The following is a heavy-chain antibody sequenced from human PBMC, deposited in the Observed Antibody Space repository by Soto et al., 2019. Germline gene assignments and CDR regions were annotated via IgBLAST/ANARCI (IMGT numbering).Heavy chain of an antibody. CDR2: IYHSGST. Sequence: QLQLQESGSGLVKPSQTLSLTCAVSGGSISSGGYSWSWIRQPPGKGLEWIGYIYHSGSTYYNPSLKRRVTISVDRSKNQSSLKLSSVTAADTAVYYCARAHGSGWGAFEIWGQGTMVTVSS. J-gene: IGHJ3*02. CDR3: ARAHGSGWGAFEI. D-gene: IGHD3-10*01. V-gene: IGHV4-30-2*01. CDR1: GGSISSGGYS.